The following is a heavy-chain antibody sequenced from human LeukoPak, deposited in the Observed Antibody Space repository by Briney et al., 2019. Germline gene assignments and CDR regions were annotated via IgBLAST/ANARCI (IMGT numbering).Heavy chain of an antibody. Sequence: ASVKVSCKASGYTFTNYDINWVRQATGQGLEWMGWMNPNSGNTGYAQKFQGRVTMTRNTSISTAYMELSSLRSEDTAVYYCARGLGYYDSSGYYSYWGQGTLVTVSS. J-gene: IGHJ4*02. V-gene: IGHV1-8*02. CDR3: ARGLGYYDSSGYYSY. CDR1: GYTFTNYD. D-gene: IGHD3-22*01. CDR2: MNPNSGNT.